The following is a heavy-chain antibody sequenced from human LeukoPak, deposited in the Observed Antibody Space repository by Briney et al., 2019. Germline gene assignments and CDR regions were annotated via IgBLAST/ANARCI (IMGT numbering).Heavy chain of an antibody. J-gene: IGHJ6*03. CDR1: GFTFSSYG. Sequence: GRSLRLSCAASGFTFSSYGMHWVRQAPGKGLEWVAFIRYDGSNKYYADSVKGRFAISRDNSKNTLYLQMNSLRAEDTAVYYCAKGSYIAAAGPYYYMDVWGKGTTVTVSS. D-gene: IGHD6-13*01. V-gene: IGHV3-30*02. CDR3: AKGSYIAAAGPYYYMDV. CDR2: IRYDGSNK.